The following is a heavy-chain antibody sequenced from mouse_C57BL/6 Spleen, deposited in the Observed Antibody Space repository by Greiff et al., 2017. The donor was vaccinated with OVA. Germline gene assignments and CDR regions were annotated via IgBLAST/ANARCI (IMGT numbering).Heavy chain of an antibody. CDR3: AKRGYSNSFDY. J-gene: IGHJ2*01. CDR2: ISDGGSYT. V-gene: IGHV5-4*03. D-gene: IGHD2-5*01. CDR1: GFTFSSYA. Sequence: EVKLVESGGGLVKPGGSLKLSCAASGFTFSSYAMSWVRQTPEKRLEWVATISDGGSYTYYPDNVKGRFTISRDNAKNNLYLQMSHLKSEDTAVYYYAKRGYSNSFDYWGQGTTLTVSS.